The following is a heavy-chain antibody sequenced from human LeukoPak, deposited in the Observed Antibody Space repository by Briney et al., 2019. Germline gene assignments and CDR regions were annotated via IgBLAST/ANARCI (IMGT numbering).Heavy chain of an antibody. CDR3: ARDACSGGGCQTGWFDP. Sequence: SETLSLTCTVSGGPISSYYWNWIRQPAGRGLEWIGRNYTSGNTNYNPSLKGRVTISVDTSKNQFSLKLSSVTAADTAVYYCARDACSGGGCQTGWFDPWGQGTLVTVSS. CDR2: NYTSGNT. V-gene: IGHV4-4*07. J-gene: IGHJ5*02. D-gene: IGHD2-15*01. CDR1: GGPISSYY.